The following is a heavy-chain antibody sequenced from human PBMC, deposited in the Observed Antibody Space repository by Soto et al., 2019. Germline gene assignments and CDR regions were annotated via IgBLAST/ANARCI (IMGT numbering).Heavy chain of an antibody. J-gene: IGHJ6*02. CDR1: GYTFTSYD. Sequence: GXSGEVSFKASGYTFTSYDINWVRQATVQGLEWMGWMNPNSGNTGYAQKFQGRVTMTRNTSISTAYMELSSLRSEDTAVYYCARGQRLHYDFWSGYYTGIHYYGMDVWGQGTKVTVYS. V-gene: IGHV1-8*01. D-gene: IGHD3-3*01. CDR3: ARGQRLHYDFWSGYYTGIHYYGMDV. CDR2: MNPNSGNT.